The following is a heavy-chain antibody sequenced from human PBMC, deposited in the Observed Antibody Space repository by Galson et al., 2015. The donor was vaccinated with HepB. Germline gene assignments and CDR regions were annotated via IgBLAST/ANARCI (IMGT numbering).Heavy chain of an antibody. CDR2: ISGSGGST. V-gene: IGHV3-23*01. J-gene: IGHJ4*02. CDR1: GFTFSSYA. Sequence: SLRLSCAASGFTFSSYAMSWVRQAPGKGLEWVSAISGSGGSTYYADSVKGRFTISRDNAKNSLYLQMNSLRAEDTSVYYRARPRQYGGGPVGYWGQGTLVTVSS. D-gene: IGHD3-16*01. CDR3: ARPRQYGGGPVGY.